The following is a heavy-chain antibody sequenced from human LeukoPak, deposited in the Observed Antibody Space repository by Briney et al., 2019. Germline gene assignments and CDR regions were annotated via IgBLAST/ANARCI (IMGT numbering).Heavy chain of an antibody. J-gene: IGHJ2*01. D-gene: IGHD5-12*01. Sequence: GGSLRLSCAASGFTFSSCSMSWVRHAPGKGLEWVSAISGSGCSTYYADSVEGRFTISRVNSKNTLHLQMNSLRAEDEAVYYFAKRVGYDYPGWYFVLLGRGTLVADSS. CDR3: AKRVGYDYPGWYFVL. CDR2: ISGSGCST. V-gene: IGHV3-23*01. CDR1: GFTFSSCS.